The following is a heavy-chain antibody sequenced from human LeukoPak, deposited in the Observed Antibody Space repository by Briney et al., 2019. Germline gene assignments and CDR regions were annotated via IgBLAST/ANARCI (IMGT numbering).Heavy chain of an antibody. CDR2: ISAYNGNT. D-gene: IGHD2/OR15-2a*01. CDR3: ARQTTFDYYMDV. V-gene: IGHV1-18*01. CDR1: GYTFTSYG. Sequence: ASXKVSCKASGYTFTSYGISWVRQAPGQGIEWMGWISAYNGNTNYAQKLQGRVTMTTDTSTSTAYMELRSLRSDDTAVYYCARQTTFDYYMDVWGKGTTVTVSS. J-gene: IGHJ6*03.